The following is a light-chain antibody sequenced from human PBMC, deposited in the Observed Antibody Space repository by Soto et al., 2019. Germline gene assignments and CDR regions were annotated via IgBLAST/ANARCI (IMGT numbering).Light chain of an antibody. CDR1: QGISSY. CDR2: DAS. V-gene: IGKV1-9*01. Sequence: IQLAQSPSSLCASVGDRVTMACRASQGISSYLGWYQQKPGKAPKLLIYDASTLQTGVPSRFSGSGSGTDFTLTISYLQSEDFATYYCQQSYSTPLFGQGTKVDIK. CDR3: QQSYSTPL. J-gene: IGKJ1*01.